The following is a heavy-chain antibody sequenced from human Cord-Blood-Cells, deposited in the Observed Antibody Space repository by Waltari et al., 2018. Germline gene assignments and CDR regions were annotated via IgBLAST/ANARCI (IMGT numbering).Heavy chain of an antibody. J-gene: IGHJ4*02. CDR2: IYYSGVT. V-gene: IGHV4-39*01. D-gene: IGHD2-15*01. Sequence: QLQLQESGPGLAKPSETLSLTCTVSGGSISSSSYYLGWIRPPPGKGLEWIGGIYYSGVTYYNPSLNSRVTISVDTAKNQFSLKLSSVTAADTAVYYWASLGVHLGPIVVVVAATYYFDYWGQGTLVTVSS. CDR3: ASLGVHLGPIVVVVAATYYFDY. CDR1: GGSISSSSYY.